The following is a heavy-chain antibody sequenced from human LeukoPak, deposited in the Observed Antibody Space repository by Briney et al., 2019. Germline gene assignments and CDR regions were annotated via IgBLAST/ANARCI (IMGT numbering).Heavy chain of an antibody. CDR1: GGSISSYY. D-gene: IGHD6-19*01. Sequence: SETLSLTCTVSGGSISSYYWSWIRQPPGKGLEWIGYIHYSGSTNYNPSLKSRVTISVDTSKNQFSLKLSSVTAADTAVYYCASSRASTSGWYGDSFDYWGQGTLVTVPS. J-gene: IGHJ4*02. CDR2: IHYSGST. CDR3: ASSRASTSGWYGDSFDY. V-gene: IGHV4-59*01.